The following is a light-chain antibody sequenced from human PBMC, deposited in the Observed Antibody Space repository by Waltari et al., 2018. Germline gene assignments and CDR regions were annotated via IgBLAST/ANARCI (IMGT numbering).Light chain of an antibody. J-gene: IGLJ3*02. CDR2: VGTGGIVG. Sequence: QPVLTQPPSASASLGASVTHTCTLSSGYSNYKVDWYQQSTGKGPRFVMRVGTGGIVGSKGDGIPDRFSVLGSGLNRYLTIKNIQEEDESDYHCGADHGSGSNFVWVFGGGTKLTVL. V-gene: IGLV9-49*01. CDR3: GADHGSGSNFVWV. CDR1: SGYSNYK.